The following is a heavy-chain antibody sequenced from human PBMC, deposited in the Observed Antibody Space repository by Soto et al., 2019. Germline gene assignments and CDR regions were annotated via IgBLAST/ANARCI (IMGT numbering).Heavy chain of an antibody. Sequence: QVQLVESGGGVVQPGRSLRLSCAASGFTFSNYGMHWVRQAPGKGLEWVAVISYDGSNTYYADSVKGRFTISRDNSKNTLYLQMNSLRAEDTAVYYCAKDPVRAVTLSYYYYGMDIWGQGTTVTVSS. CDR3: AKDPVRAVTLSYYYYGMDI. CDR1: GFTFSNYG. D-gene: IGHD2-21*02. J-gene: IGHJ6*02. V-gene: IGHV3-30*18. CDR2: ISYDGSNT.